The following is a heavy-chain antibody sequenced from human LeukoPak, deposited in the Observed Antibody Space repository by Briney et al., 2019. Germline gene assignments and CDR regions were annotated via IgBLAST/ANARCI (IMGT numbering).Heavy chain of an antibody. CDR2: INHSGST. Sequence: PSETLSLTCAVYGGSFSGYYWSWIRQPPGKGLEWIGEINHSGSTNYNPSLKSRVTISVDTSKNQFSLKLSSVTAADTAVYYCARGSRGVPYGHWGQGTLVTVSS. V-gene: IGHV4-34*01. D-gene: IGHD3-10*01. J-gene: IGHJ4*02. CDR3: ARGSRGVPYGH. CDR1: GGSFSGYY.